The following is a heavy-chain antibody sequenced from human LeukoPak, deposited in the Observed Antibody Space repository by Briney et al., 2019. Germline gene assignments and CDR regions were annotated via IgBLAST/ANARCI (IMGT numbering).Heavy chain of an antibody. CDR3: AKGYYYDSSGYYDAFDI. Sequence: GGSLRLSCAASGFTFDDYAMHWVRQAPGKGLEWVSGISWNSGSIGYADSVKGRFTISRDNAKNSLYLQMNSLRAEDMALYYCAKGYYYDSSGYYDAFDIWGQGTMVTVSS. CDR2: ISWNSGSI. D-gene: IGHD3-22*01. V-gene: IGHV3-9*03. J-gene: IGHJ3*02. CDR1: GFTFDDYA.